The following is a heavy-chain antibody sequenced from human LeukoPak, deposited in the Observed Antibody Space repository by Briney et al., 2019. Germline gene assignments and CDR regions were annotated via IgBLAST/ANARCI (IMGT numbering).Heavy chain of an antibody. Sequence: SETLSLTCTVSGGSISSYYWSWIRQPPGKGLEWIGYIYYSGSTNYNPSLKSRVTISVDTSKNQFSLKLSSVTAADTAVYYCARDPPYGDSPYYYGMDVWAKGPRSPSP. CDR2: IYYSGST. J-gene: IGHJ6*02. V-gene: IGHV4-59*01. CDR1: GGSISSYY. CDR3: ARDPPYGDSPYYYGMDV. D-gene: IGHD3-16*01.